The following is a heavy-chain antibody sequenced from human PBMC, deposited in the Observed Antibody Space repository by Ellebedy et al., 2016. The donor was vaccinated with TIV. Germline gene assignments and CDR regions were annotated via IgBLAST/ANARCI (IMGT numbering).Heavy chain of an antibody. Sequence: SETLSLXXAVSGGSISSSNWWSWVRQPPGKGLEWIGEIYHSGSTNYNPSLKSRVTISVDKSKNQFSLKLSSVTAADTAVYYCARSYYEFWSAFDYWGQGTLVTVSS. J-gene: IGHJ4*02. CDR1: GGSISSSNW. D-gene: IGHD3-3*01. V-gene: IGHV4-4*02. CDR3: ARSYYEFWSAFDY. CDR2: IYHSGST.